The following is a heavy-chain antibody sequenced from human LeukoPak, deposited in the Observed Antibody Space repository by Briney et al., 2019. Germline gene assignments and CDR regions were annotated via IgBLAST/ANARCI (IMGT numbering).Heavy chain of an antibody. CDR3: ARQPPYYGSGIGYMDV. J-gene: IGHJ6*03. CDR1: GYSFTSYW. D-gene: IGHD3-10*01. V-gene: IGHV5-51*01. Sequence: GESLKISCKGSGYSFTSYWIGWVRQMPGKGLEWMGIIYPGDSDTRYSPSFQGQVTISADKSISTAYLQWSSLKASDTAMYHCARQPPYYGSGIGYMDVWGKGTTVTVSS. CDR2: IYPGDSDT.